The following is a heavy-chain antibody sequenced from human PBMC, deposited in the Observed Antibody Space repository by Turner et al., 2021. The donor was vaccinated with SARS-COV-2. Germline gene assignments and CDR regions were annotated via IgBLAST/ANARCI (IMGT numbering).Heavy chain of an antibody. CDR2: IKEDGSEK. CDR1: GFTFSNYW. Sequence: EVQLVESGGGLVQPGGSLRLSCAASGFTFSNYWMSWVRQAPGKGLEGVANIKEDGSEKYYVDSGKGRFTISRDNAKNSLYLQMNSLRAEDTAVYYCARSSVDSGYEDDYYYYYGMDVWGQGTTVTVSS. J-gene: IGHJ6*02. CDR3: ARSSVDSGYEDDYYYYYGMDV. D-gene: IGHD5-12*01. V-gene: IGHV3-7*03.